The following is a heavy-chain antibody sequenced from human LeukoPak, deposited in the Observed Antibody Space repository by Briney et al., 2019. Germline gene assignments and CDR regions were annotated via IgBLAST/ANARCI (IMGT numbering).Heavy chain of an antibody. J-gene: IGHJ6*03. CDR3: ARSYSGYDLYYYYYYMDV. CDR1: GFTFSSYW. D-gene: IGHD5-12*01. CDR2: IKQDGSEK. V-gene: IGHV3-7*01. Sequence: PGGSLRLSCAASGFTFSSYWMSWVRQAPGKGLEWVANIKQDGSEKYYVDSVKGRFTISRDNAKNSLYLQMNSLRAEDTAVYYCARSYSGYDLYYYYYYMDVWGKGTTVTVSS.